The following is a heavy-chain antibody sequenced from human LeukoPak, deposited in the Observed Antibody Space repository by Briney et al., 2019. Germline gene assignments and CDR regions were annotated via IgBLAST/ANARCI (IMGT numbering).Heavy chain of an antibody. Sequence: GASVKVSCKASGYTFTSYYIHWVRQAPGQGLEWMGWINPNSGGTNYAQKFQGRVTMTRDTSISTAYMELSRLRSDDTAVYYCAISMITFGGVIVNDAFDIWGQGTMVTVSS. V-gene: IGHV1-2*02. CDR3: AISMITFGGVIVNDAFDI. CDR2: INPNSGGT. J-gene: IGHJ3*02. D-gene: IGHD3-16*02. CDR1: GYTFTSYY.